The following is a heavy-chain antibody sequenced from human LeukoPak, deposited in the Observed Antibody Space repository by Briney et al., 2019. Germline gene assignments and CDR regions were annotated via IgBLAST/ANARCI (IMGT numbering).Heavy chain of an antibody. J-gene: IGHJ3*02. V-gene: IGHV1-18*01. CDR1: GYTFTSYG. CDR2: ISAYNGNT. D-gene: IGHD3-9*01. CDR3: AREWYDILTGYPDAFDI. Sequence: ASVKVSCKASGYTFTSYGISWVRQAPGQGLEWMGWISAYNGNTNYAQKLQGRVTMTTDTSTSTAYMELRSLRSDDTAVYYCAREWYDILTGYPDAFDIWGQGTMVSPSS.